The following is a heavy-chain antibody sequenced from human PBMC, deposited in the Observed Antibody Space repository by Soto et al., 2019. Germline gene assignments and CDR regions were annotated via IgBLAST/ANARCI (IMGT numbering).Heavy chain of an antibody. CDR3: AKERNSWYSSGSDS. CDR2: ISVNGGST. J-gene: IGHJ4*02. Sequence: EVQLLESGGGLVQAGGSLRVSCAASGFTFSSCAMGWVRQAPGKGLEWVSSISVNGGSTYYADSVKGRFTISRDNSKNILYLHMISLRAEDTAVYYCAKERNSWYSSGSDSWGQGNLVTVSS. V-gene: IGHV3-23*01. D-gene: IGHD2-15*01. CDR1: GFTFSSCA.